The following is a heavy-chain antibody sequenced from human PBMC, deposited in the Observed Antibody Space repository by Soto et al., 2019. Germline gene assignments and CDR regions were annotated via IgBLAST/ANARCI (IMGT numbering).Heavy chain of an antibody. Sequence: QVQLVQCGAEVKKPGASVKVSCKASGYTFTSYDINWVRQATGRGLEWMGWMNPNSANTGYAQKFQGRVTMTRNPTITTAYMELSSRSSEDTAVYYCAREGVRAMDVWGQGTTVTVSS. J-gene: IGHJ6*02. CDR1: GYTFTSYD. V-gene: IGHV1-8*01. CDR3: AREGVRAMDV. D-gene: IGHD3-16*01. CDR2: MNPNSANT.